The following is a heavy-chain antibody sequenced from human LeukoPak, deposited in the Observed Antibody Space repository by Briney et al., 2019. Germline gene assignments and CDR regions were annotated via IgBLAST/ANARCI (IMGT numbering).Heavy chain of an antibody. Sequence: ASVKVSCKASGVAFSSDAISWVRQAPGQGLEWMGGIIPIFGTAEYAQKFPGRVTITADESTSTAYMELSSRRSEDTAVYYCAEARNSSSWYRWGQGTLVTVSS. D-gene: IGHD6-13*01. V-gene: IGHV1-69*01. CDR1: GVAFSSDA. CDR3: AEARNSSSWYR. J-gene: IGHJ4*02. CDR2: IIPIFGTA.